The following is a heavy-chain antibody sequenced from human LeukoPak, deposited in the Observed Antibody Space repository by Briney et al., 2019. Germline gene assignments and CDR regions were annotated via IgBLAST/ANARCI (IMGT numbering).Heavy chain of an antibody. CDR2: IYYSGST. D-gene: IGHD1-1*01. CDR1: GGSISSSSYY. Sequence: KASETLSLTCTVSGGSISSSSYYWGWIRQPPGKGLEWIGSIYYSGSTYYNPSLKSRVTISVDTSKNQFSLKLSSVTAADTAVYYCARGTWNGRYYYYYYMDVWGKGATVTVSS. CDR3: ARGTWNGRYYYYYYMDV. J-gene: IGHJ6*03. V-gene: IGHV4-39*07.